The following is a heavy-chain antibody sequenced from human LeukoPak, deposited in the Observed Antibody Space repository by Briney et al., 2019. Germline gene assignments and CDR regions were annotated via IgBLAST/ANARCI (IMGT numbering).Heavy chain of an antibody. J-gene: IGHJ5*02. D-gene: IGHD3-10*01. CDR1: GGSISSSSYY. V-gene: IGHV4-39*07. CDR3: AREGDTMVRGVPGGNWFDP. CDR2: IYYSGST. Sequence: SETLSLTCTVSGGSISSSSYYWGWIRQPPGKGLEWIGSIYYSGSTNYNPSLKSRVTISVDTSKNQFSLKLSSVTAADTAVYYCAREGDTMVRGVPGGNWFDPWGQGTLVTVSS.